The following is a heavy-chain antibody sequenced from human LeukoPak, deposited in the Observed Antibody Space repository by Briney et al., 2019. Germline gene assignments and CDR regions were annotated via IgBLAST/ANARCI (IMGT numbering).Heavy chain of an antibody. CDR2: VSGSGGNI. J-gene: IGHJ4*02. D-gene: IGHD5-24*01. Sequence: GGSLRLSCAASGFTFSSYTMSWVRQAPGKGLEWVSGVSGSGGNIHYADSVKGRFTISRDNAKNSLYLRMNSLRVEDTAVYYCAKEGRSLQTYWGQGTLVTVSS. CDR3: AKEGRSLQTY. V-gene: IGHV3-23*01. CDR1: GFTFSSYT.